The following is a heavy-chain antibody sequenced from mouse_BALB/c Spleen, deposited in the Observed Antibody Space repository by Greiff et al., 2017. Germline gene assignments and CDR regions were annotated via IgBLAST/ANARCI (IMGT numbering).Heavy chain of an antibody. CDR2: INPYNGDT. V-gene: IGHV1-20*02. J-gene: IGHJ2*01. D-gene: IGHD2-3*01. CDR3: ARGSDGYFFDY. Sequence: VQLKQSGPELVKPGASVKISCKASGYSFTGYFMNWVMQNHGKSLEWIGRINPYNGDTFYNQKFKGKATLTVDKSSSTAHMELRSLASEDSAVYYCARGSDGYFFDYWGQGTTLTVSS. CDR1: GYSFTGYF.